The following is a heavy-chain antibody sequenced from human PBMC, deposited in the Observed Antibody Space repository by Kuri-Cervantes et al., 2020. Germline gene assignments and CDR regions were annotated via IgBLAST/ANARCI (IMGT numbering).Heavy chain of an antibody. V-gene: IGHV2-70*01. Sequence: SGPTLVKPTQTLTLTCTSSGFSLSTSGVGVGWIRQPPGKALEWLALIDWDDDKYYSASLKTRLTISKDTSKNQVVLTMTNMDPVDTATYYCARTFIAGTINWFDPWGQGTLVTVSS. D-gene: IGHD6-13*01. CDR2: IDWDDDK. CDR1: GFSLSTSGVG. CDR3: ARTFIAGTINWFDP. J-gene: IGHJ5*02.